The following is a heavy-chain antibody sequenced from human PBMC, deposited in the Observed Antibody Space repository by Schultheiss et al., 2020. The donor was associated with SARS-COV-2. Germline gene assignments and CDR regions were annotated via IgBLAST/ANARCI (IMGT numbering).Heavy chain of an antibody. CDR3: ARAQFHDFWSGAPFDY. D-gene: IGHD3-3*01. CDR2: IYDSGST. Sequence: SETLSLTCAVSGYSISSGYYWGWIRQPPGKGLEWIGYIYDSGSTNYNPSLKSRVDMSIDMSKNQFSLKLRSVTAADTAVYYCARAQFHDFWSGAPFDYWGQGTLVTVSS. V-gene: IGHV4-38-2*01. J-gene: IGHJ4*02. CDR1: GYSISSGYY.